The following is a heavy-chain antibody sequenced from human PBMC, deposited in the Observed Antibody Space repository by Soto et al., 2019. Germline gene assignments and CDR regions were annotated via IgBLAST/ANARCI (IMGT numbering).Heavy chain of an antibody. V-gene: IGHV1-2*02. CDR3: ARVRYRNVIHA. J-gene: IGHJ4*02. Sequence: QEQLVQSESDVKKPGASVTVSCKASGYTFSDYYIHWVRQAPGQGIEWMGWIDPRNGGTKYAQKFQDRFSMTTDTSTSTASMELRRLRSDATAVFFCARVRYRNVIHAWGQGTLVTVSS. CDR2: IDPRNGGT. CDR1: GYTFSDYY. D-gene: IGHD2-2*01.